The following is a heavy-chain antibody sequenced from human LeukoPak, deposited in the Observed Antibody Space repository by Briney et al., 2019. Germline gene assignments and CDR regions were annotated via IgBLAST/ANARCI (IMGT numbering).Heavy chain of an antibody. J-gene: IGHJ4*02. CDR3: ARAGYDFWSSGGDY. CDR1: GGSVSSGSYY. CDR2: IYYSGST. V-gene: IGHV4-61*01. Sequence: SETLSLTCTVSGGSVSSGSYYWSWIRQPPGKGLEWIGYIYYSGSTNYNPSLKSRVTISVDTSKNQFSLKLSSVTAADTAVYYCARAGYDFWSSGGDYWGQGTLVTVSS. D-gene: IGHD3-3*01.